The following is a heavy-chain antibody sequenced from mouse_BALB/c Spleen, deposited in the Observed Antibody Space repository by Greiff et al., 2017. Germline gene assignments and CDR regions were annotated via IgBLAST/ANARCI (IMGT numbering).Heavy chain of an antibody. J-gene: IGHJ2*01. Sequence: EVQGVESGGGLVKPGGSLKLSCAASGFTFSDYYMYWVRQTPEKRLEWVATISDGGSYTYYPDSVKGRFTISRDNAKNNLYLQMSSLKSEDTAMYYCARDGDYGSSYFDYWGQGTTLTVSS. CDR2: ISDGGSYT. CDR1: GFTFSDYY. CDR3: ARDGDYGSSYFDY. D-gene: IGHD1-1*01. V-gene: IGHV5-4*02.